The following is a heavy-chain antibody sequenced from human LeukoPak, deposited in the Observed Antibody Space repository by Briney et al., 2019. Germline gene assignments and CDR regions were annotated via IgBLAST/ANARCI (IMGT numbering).Heavy chain of an antibody. CDR2: IKQDGSAK. V-gene: IGHV3-7*01. Sequence: GGSLRLSCAASGFTFSSYWMTWVRQAPGKGLEWVANIKQDGSAKYYVDSVKGRFTISRDNAKNSLYLQMNTLRAEDTAVYYCARHRVGRGGYGMDVWGQGTTVTVSS. CDR1: GFTFSSYW. J-gene: IGHJ6*02. D-gene: IGHD3-10*01. CDR3: ARHRVGRGGYGMDV.